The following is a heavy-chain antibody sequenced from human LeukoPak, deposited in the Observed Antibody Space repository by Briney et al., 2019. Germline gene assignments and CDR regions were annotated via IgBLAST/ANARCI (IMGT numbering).Heavy chain of an antibody. V-gene: IGHV3-48*01. Sequence: GGSLRLSCAASGFTLSRDSVNWVRQAPGKGLEWISYISYDSGIRYYADSVRGRFTISRDNAKNSLYLQMHSLRAEDTAVYYCVRDNPRCCGVIPAKIDDYWGQGTLVTVSS. CDR1: GFTLSRDS. D-gene: IGHD2-15*01. CDR3: VRDNPRCCGVIPAKIDDY. J-gene: IGHJ4*02. CDR2: ISYDSGIR.